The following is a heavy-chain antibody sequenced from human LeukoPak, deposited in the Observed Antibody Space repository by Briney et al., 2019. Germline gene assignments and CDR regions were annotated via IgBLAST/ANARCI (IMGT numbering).Heavy chain of an antibody. CDR3: ARDRHYGSGSYPGY. CDR1: GFTFSSYS. CDR2: ISSSSSYI. J-gene: IGHJ4*02. V-gene: IGHV3-21*01. D-gene: IGHD3-10*01. Sequence: PGGSLRLSCAASGFTFSSYSMNWVRQAPGKGLEWVSSISSSSSYIYYADSVEGRFTISRDNAKNSLYLQMNSLRAEDTAVYYCARDRHYGSGSYPGYWGQGTLVTVSS.